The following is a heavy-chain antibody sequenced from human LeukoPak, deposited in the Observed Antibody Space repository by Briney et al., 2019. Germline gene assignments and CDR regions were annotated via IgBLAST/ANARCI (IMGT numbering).Heavy chain of an antibody. J-gene: IGHJ4*02. CDR3: ARWSPGTAIDY. D-gene: IGHD5-18*01. Sequence: GASVKVSCKASGGTFSSYAISWVRQAPGQGLEWMGRIIPILGIANYAQKFQGRVTITADKSTSTAYMELSSLRSEDTAVYYCARWSPGTAIDYWGQGTLVTVFS. CDR1: GGTFSSYA. V-gene: IGHV1-69*04. CDR2: IIPILGIA.